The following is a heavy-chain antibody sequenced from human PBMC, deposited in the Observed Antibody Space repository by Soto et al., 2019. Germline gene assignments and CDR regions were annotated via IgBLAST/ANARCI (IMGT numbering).Heavy chain of an antibody. CDR1: GYTFTSYA. V-gene: IGHV1-3*05. CDR3: ERVGYYSYGMYV. Sequence: QVQLVQSGAEEKKPGASVKVSCKASGYTFTSYAMHWVRQAPGQRLEWMGWINAGNGNTKYSQKFQGRVTITRDTSASTAYMELSSLRSEDTAVYYCERVGYYSYGMYVWGQGTTVTVSS. CDR2: INAGNGNT. J-gene: IGHJ6*02.